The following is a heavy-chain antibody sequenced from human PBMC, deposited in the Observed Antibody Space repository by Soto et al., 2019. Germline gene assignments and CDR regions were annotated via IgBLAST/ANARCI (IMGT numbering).Heavy chain of an antibody. V-gene: IGHV4-4*07. CDR2: IYATGDT. Sequence: QVVLQESGPGVVKPSDTLSLTCNVSGASLSRYYWSWIRQPPGKGLEWIGRIYATGDTDYNPSLKSRISMSVDMSTKQLSLTLRSVPAADTAIYYCVRDGTKNLRDRFEPWGRGILVTVSS. J-gene: IGHJ5*02. CDR1: GASLSRYY. D-gene: IGHD1-26*01. CDR3: VRDGTKNLRDRFEP.